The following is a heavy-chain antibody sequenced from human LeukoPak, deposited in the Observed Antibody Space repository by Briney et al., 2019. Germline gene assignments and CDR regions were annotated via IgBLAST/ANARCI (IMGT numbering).Heavy chain of an antibody. D-gene: IGHD4-23*01. CDR1: GGSISSGSYY. CDR2: IYTSGST. Sequence: SETLSLTCTVSGGSISSGSYYWSWIRQPAGKGLEWIGRIYTSGSTNYNPSLKSRATISVDTSKNQFSLKLSSVTAADTAVYYCARNDGGLVDYWGQGTLVTVSS. CDR3: ARNDGGLVDY. V-gene: IGHV4-61*02. J-gene: IGHJ4*02.